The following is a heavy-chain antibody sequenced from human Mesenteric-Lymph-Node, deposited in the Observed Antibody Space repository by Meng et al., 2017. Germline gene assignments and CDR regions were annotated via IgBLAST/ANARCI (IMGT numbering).Heavy chain of an antibody. Sequence: VALADSGPGLVKPSGPLSLTCAASGGSLSSRNWWSWVRQPPGKGLEWIGEIYHSGSTNYNPSLKSRATISVDESKNQFSLRLSSVTAADTAVYYCARVGAYCGGDCYHPRWGQGTLVTVSS. CDR3: ARVGAYCGGDCYHPR. CDR1: GGSLSSRNW. CDR2: IYHSGST. V-gene: IGHV4-4*02. D-gene: IGHD2-21*02. J-gene: IGHJ4*02.